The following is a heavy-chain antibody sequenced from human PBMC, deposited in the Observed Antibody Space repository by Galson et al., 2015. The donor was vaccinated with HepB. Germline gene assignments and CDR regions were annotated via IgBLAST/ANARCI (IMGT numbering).Heavy chain of an antibody. Sequence: SLRLSCAASGFTFSSYSMNWVRQAPGKGLEWVSYISSSSSTIYYADSVKGRFTISRDNAKNSLYLQVNSLRDEDTAVYYCARGAWDAFDIWGQGTMVTVSS. D-gene: IGHD1-26*01. J-gene: IGHJ3*02. CDR2: ISSSSSTI. V-gene: IGHV3-48*02. CDR3: ARGAWDAFDI. CDR1: GFTFSSYS.